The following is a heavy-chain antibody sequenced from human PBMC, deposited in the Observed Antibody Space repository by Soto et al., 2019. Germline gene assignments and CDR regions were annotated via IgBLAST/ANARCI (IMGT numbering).Heavy chain of an antibody. Sequence: GGSLRLSCAASGFTFSSYGMHWVRQAPGKGLEWVAVISYDGSNKYYADSVKGRFTISRDNSKNTLYLQMNSLRAEDTAVYYCAKDRYDILTGRPWFDYWGQGTLVTVSS. D-gene: IGHD3-9*01. V-gene: IGHV3-30*18. CDR2: ISYDGSNK. CDR3: AKDRYDILTGRPWFDY. CDR1: GFTFSSYG. J-gene: IGHJ4*02.